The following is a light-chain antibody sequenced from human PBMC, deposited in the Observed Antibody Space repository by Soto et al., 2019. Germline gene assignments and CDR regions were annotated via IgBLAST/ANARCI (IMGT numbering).Light chain of an antibody. CDR1: QDINSY. Sequence: IQLPQSPSSLSASVGDRVTITCRASQDINSYLAWYQQKPGKAPKLLIYAASTLQSGVPSRFSGRGSGADFTLTISSLQPEDFATYYCQQLNSYLVTFGGGTKVEIK. V-gene: IGKV1-9*01. J-gene: IGKJ4*01. CDR3: QQLNSYLVT. CDR2: AAS.